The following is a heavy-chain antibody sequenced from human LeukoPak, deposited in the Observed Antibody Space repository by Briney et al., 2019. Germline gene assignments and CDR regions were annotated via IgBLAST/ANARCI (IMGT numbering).Heavy chain of an antibody. Sequence: GGSLRLSCATSGFTFVDYGLSWVRRAPGKGLEWLCAINYNGAITDYADSVKGRFTISRDNAKNSLYLRKDSLRAEDTALYYCARDRLGPSFSVSHFDLWGQGTLVTVSS. J-gene: IGHJ4*02. D-gene: IGHD3-3*02. CDR1: GFTFVDYG. CDR3: ARDRLGPSFSVSHFDL. V-gene: IGHV3-20*04. CDR2: INYNGAIT.